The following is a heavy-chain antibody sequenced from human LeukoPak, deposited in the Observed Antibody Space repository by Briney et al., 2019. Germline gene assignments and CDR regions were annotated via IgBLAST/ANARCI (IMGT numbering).Heavy chain of an antibody. D-gene: IGHD3-10*02. CDR1: GFTFTSFG. CDR2: ISGSGGST. CDR3: AELGITMIGGV. Sequence: GGTLRLACAASGFTFTSFGMSWVRQAPGKGLEWVSTISGSGGSTYYADSVKGRFTISRDNAKNSLYLQMNSLRAEDTAVYYCAELGITMIGGVWGKGTTVTISS. J-gene: IGHJ6*04. V-gene: IGHV3-23*01.